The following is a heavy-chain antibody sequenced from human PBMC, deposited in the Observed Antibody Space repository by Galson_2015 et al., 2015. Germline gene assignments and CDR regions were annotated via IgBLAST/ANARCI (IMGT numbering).Heavy chain of an antibody. CDR2: IYLEDVK. D-gene: IGHD4-17*01. J-gene: IGHJ4*02. V-gene: IGHV2-5*02. CDR1: GFSLSTSGVG. Sequence: PALVIPPQTLTLTCTFSGFSLSTSGVGVGRIRQPPGKALAWLTLIYLEDVKRYSPSLKNRLTITKDTSHNQVVLTMTNMDPVDTGTYYCAHSTTTYGDTPSDYWGQGTLVTVSS. CDR3: AHSTTTYGDTPSDY.